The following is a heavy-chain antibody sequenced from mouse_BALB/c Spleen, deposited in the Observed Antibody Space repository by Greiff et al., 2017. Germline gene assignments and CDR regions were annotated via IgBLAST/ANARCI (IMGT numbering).Heavy chain of an antibody. Sequence: EVQRVESGPGLVKPSQSLSLTCTVTGYSITSDYAWNWIRQFPGNKLEWMGYISYSGSTSYNPSLKSRISITRDTSKNQFFLQLNSVTTEDTATYYCARWRGSYAMDYWGQGTSVTVSS. J-gene: IGHJ4*01. CDR3: ARWRGSYAMDY. CDR2: ISYSGST. CDR1: GYSITSDYA. V-gene: IGHV3-2*02. D-gene: IGHD3-1*01.